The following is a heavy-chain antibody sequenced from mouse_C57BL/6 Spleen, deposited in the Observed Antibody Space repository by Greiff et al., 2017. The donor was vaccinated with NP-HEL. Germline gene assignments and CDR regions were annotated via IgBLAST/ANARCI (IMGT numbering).Heavy chain of an antibody. V-gene: IGHV5-12*01. J-gene: IGHJ4*01. CDR3: ARQGYDYAMDY. D-gene: IGHD3-1*01. CDR2: ISNGGGST. Sequence: VHLVESGGGLVQPGGSLKLSCAASGFTFSDSYMYWVRQTPEKRLEWVAYISNGGGSTYYPDNVKGRFTISRDNAKNTLSLQMSRLKSEDTAMYYCARQGYDYAMDYWGQGTSVTVSS. CDR1: GFTFSDSY.